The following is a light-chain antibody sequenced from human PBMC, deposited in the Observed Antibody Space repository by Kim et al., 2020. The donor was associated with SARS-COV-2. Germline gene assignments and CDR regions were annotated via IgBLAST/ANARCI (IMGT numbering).Light chain of an antibody. CDR1: QSVNTY. J-gene: IGKJ4*01. V-gene: IGKV3-11*01. Sequence: LSPGERAPLSCRASQSVNTYFSWYQQKPGQAPRLLIYDASNRASGIPARFSGSGSGTDFTLTINSLEPEDSAVYYCQQGSNWPLTFGGGTKVDIK. CDR2: DAS. CDR3: QQGSNWPLT.